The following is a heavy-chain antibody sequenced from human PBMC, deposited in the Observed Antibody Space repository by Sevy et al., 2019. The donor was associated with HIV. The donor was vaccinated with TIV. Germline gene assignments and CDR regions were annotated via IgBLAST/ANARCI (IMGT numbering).Heavy chain of an antibody. CDR3: ARDQLRYFDWLLPTSSYDPRYYYYYGMDV. V-gene: IGHV4-61*01. Sequence: SETLSLTCTVSGGSVSSGSYYWSWIRQPPGKGLEWIGYIYYSGSTNYNPSLKSRVTISVDTSKNQFSLKLSSVTAADTAVYYCARDQLRYFDWLLPTSSYDPRYYYYYGMDVWGQGTTVTVSS. D-gene: IGHD3-9*01. J-gene: IGHJ6*02. CDR2: IYYSGST. CDR1: GGSVSSGSYY.